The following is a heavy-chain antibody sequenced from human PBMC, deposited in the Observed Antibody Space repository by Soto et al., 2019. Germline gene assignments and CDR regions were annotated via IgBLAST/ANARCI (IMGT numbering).Heavy chain of an antibody. CDR2: VSAGGDMT. D-gene: IGHD3-10*01. V-gene: IGHV3-23*01. J-gene: IGHJ6*02. CDR1: GFTFSSYA. CDR3: ARGDRGGSGSPASYYYSGLDV. Sequence: DVQLLESGGHLVQPGGSLRLYCAASGFTFSSYAMSWVRQAPGKGLEWVSSVSAGGDMTYYSDSVKGRFTISRDNSNNALFLQTNSLRIEDTALYYCARGDRGGSGSPASYYYSGLDVWGQGTTVTVS.